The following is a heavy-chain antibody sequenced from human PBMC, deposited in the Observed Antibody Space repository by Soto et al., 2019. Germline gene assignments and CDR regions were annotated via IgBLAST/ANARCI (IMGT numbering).Heavy chain of an antibody. CDR1: GFTFSSCA. D-gene: IGHD3-22*01. V-gene: IGHV3-23*01. CDR3: AKDRSRSYGSGYPLGYFDY. Sequence: GGSLRLSCAASGFTFSSCAMSWVRQAPGKGLEWVSGISGSGGGTYYADSVKGRFTISRDNSKNTLYLQMNSLRAEDTAVYYCAKDRSRSYGSGYPLGYFDYWGQGTLVTVSS. CDR2: ISGSGGGT. J-gene: IGHJ4*02.